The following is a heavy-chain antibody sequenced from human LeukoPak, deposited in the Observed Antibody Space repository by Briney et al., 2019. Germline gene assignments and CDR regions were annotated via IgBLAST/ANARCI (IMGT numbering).Heavy chain of an antibody. Sequence: SETLSLTCTVSGGSISSYYWSWIRQPPGKGLEWIGYIYYSGGTNYNPSLKSRVTISVDTSKNQFSLKLSSVTAADTAVYYCARRPKVVPAYGMDVWGQGTTVTVSS. CDR1: GGSISSYY. CDR2: IYYSGGT. CDR3: ARRPKVVPAYGMDV. V-gene: IGHV4-59*08. J-gene: IGHJ6*02. D-gene: IGHD2-2*01.